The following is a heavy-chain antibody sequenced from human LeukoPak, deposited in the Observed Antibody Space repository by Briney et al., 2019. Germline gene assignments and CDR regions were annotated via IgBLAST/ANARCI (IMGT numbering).Heavy chain of an antibody. CDR3: ARVGGSYGLDIFDY. D-gene: IGHD3-16*01. Sequence: SETLSLTCAVYGGSFSGYYWSWIRQPPGKGLEWIGYIYYSGSTNYNPSLKSRVTISVDTSKNQFSLKLSSVTAADTAVYYCARVGGSYGLDIFDYWGQGTLVTVSS. CDR1: GGSFSGYY. CDR2: IYYSGST. V-gene: IGHV4-59*01. J-gene: IGHJ4*02.